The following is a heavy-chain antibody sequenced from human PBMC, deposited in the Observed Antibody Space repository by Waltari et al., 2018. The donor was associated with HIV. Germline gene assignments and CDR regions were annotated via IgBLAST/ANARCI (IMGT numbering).Heavy chain of an antibody. CDR3: VKGNYYDGSGYYYLEF. D-gene: IGHD3-22*01. CDR1: GFTFDDHP. Sequence: EVQLVESGGVVLPPGGSLRLSCAASGFTFDDHPMHWVRQAPGKGLEWVSLIGWDGSITDYADSVQGRFTISRDNGKNSLYLQMDSLRADDTAFYYCVKGNYYDGSGYYYLEFWGQGTLVTVSS. CDR2: IGWDGSIT. J-gene: IGHJ4*02. V-gene: IGHV3-43*01.